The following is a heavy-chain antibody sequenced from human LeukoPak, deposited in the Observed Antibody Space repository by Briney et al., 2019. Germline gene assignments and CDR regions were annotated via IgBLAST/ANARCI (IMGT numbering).Heavy chain of an antibody. CDR3: ARTVDSGFSFDF. CDR1: GYTFTNYW. V-gene: IGHV5-51*01. Sequence: GESLKISCKGSGYTFTNYWIAWVRQMPGKGLEWMGIIYAGDSDTRSSPSFQGQVTISADRSISTAYLQWSSLKASDTAMYYCARTVDSGFSFDFWGQGTLVTVSS. D-gene: IGHD3-22*01. CDR2: IYAGDSDT. J-gene: IGHJ4*02.